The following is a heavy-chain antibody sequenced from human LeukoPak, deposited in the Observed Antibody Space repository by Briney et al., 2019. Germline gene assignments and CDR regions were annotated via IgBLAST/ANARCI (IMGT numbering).Heavy chain of an antibody. CDR2: ISGSGGST. Sequence: QPGGSLRLSCAASGFTFSNAWMSWVRQAPGKGLEWVSAISGSGGSTYYADSVKGRFTISRDNSKNTLYLQMNSLRAEDTAVYYCASESTIFGVVIVPWGQGTLVTVSS. CDR3: ASESTIFGVVIVP. V-gene: IGHV3-23*01. CDR1: GFTFSNAW. J-gene: IGHJ5*02. D-gene: IGHD3-3*01.